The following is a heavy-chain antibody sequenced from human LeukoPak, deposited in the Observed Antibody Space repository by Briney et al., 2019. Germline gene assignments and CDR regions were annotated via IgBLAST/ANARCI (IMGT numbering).Heavy chain of an antibody. J-gene: IGHJ4*02. CDR2: INPNSGGT. Sequence: ASVKVSCKASGYTFTGYYMHWVRQAPGQGLEWMGWINPNSGGTNYAQKFQGRVTMTRDTPISTAYMELSRLRSDDTAVYYCARALVRITMVRGAPTPGYWGQGTLVTVSS. V-gene: IGHV1-2*02. CDR1: GYTFTGYY. D-gene: IGHD3-10*01. CDR3: ARALVRITMVRGAPTPGY.